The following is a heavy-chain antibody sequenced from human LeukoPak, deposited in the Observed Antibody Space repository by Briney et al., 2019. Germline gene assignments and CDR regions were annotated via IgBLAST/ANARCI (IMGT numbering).Heavy chain of an antibody. V-gene: IGHV4-39*01. D-gene: IGHD6-13*01. CDR3: ARGVAAAGQYYFDY. J-gene: IGHJ4*02. CDR1: GGSISSSSYY. Sequence: PSETLSLTCTVSGGSISSSSYYWGWIRQPQGKGLEWIASIYYSGSTYYSPPLKSRVTISVDTSKNQFSLKLSSVTAADTAVYYCARGVAAAGQYYFDYWGQGTLVTVSS. CDR2: IYYSGST.